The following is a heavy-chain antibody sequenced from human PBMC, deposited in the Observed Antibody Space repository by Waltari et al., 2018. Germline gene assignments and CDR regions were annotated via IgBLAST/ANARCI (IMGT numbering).Heavy chain of an antibody. CDR3: ARDRHYGSGSYWDY. CDR2: IYYSGST. V-gene: IGHV4-59*11. Sequence: QVQLQESGPGLVKPSETLSLTCTVPGGSISSHYWSWIRQPPGKGLEWIGYIYYSGSTNYNPSLKSRVTISVDTSKNQFSLKLSSVTAADTAVYYCARDRHYGSGSYWDYWGQGTLVTVSS. D-gene: IGHD3-10*01. CDR1: GGSISSHY. J-gene: IGHJ4*02.